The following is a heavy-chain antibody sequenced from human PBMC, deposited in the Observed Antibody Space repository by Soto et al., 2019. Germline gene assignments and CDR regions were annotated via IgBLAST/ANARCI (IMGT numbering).Heavy chain of an antibody. CDR1: GGSISGSIYY. D-gene: IGHD2-21*01. Sequence: QLQLQESGPRLVKPSETLSLTCTVSGGSISGSIYYWGWIRQPPEKGLEWIVSIYSGGATSYSPSLRTRVTLSADTDKNQFPLTLTVATAADTAVYCNAGHAAYCGCALDLWGQGSLVTVSS. CDR3: AGHAAYCGCALDL. J-gene: IGHJ4*02. CDR2: IYSGGAT. V-gene: IGHV4-39*01.